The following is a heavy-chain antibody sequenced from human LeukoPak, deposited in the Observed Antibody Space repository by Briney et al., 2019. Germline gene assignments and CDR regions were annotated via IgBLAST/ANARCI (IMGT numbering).Heavy chain of an antibody. CDR1: GYTFTNYG. Sequence: SVKVSCKTSGYTFTNYGINWVRQAPGQGLEWMGWINPNSGGTNYAQKFQGRVTMTRDTSISTAYMELSRLRSDDTAVYYCARAKTGTGYCSSTSCEEFDYWGQGTLVTVSS. V-gene: IGHV1-2*02. D-gene: IGHD2-2*01. CDR2: INPNSGGT. CDR3: ARAKTGTGYCSSTSCEEFDY. J-gene: IGHJ4*02.